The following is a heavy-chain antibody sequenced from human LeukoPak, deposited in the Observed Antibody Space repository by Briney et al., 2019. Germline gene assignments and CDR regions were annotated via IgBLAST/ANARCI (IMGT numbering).Heavy chain of an antibody. CDR2: IYSSGST. D-gene: IGHD3/OR15-3a*01. V-gene: IGHV4-4*07. CDR3: AKQPPPHRIGPWSPTYYGMDV. J-gene: IGHJ6*02. CDR1: GGSISGYY. Sequence: SETLSLTCTVSGGSISGYYWSWIRQPAGKGLEWVGRIYSSGSTNYNPSLKSRVTMSVDTSKNQFSLKLSSVTAADTAVYYCAKQPPPHRIGPWSPTYYGMDVWGQGTTVTVSS.